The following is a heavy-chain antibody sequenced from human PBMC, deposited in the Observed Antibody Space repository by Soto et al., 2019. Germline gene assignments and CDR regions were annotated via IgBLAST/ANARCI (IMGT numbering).Heavy chain of an antibody. Sequence: PVGSLRLSCAASGFTFSSYALNWVRQAPGKGLEWVAEISGSGTSTYYAPSVKGRFIISSDSSKNTLYLRMYSLRAEDTAMYYCEKSLSALFSLGDFKYWGQGALVTVSS. V-gene: IGHV3-23*01. CDR3: EKSLSALFSLGDFKY. J-gene: IGHJ4*02. CDR1: GFTFSSYA. CDR2: ISGSGTST. D-gene: IGHD2-21*01.